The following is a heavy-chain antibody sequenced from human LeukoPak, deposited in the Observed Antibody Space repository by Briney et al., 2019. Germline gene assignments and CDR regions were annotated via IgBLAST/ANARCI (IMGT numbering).Heavy chain of an antibody. CDR3: ARGRTGGSRAFDM. CDR1: SGSFSGYY. D-gene: IGHD2-15*01. CDR2: INHSGST. Sequence: SETLSLTCAVYSGSFSGYYWNWIRQPPGKGLEWIGEINHSGSTNYNLSLKSRVTMSVDTSRNQFSLKLSSMTAADTAVYYCARGRTGGSRAFDMWGQGTMVTVSS. V-gene: IGHV4-34*01. J-gene: IGHJ3*02.